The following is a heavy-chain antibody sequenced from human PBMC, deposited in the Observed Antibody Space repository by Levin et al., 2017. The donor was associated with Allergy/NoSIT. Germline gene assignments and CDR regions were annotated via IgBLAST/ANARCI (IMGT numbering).Heavy chain of an antibody. Sequence: ASQTLSLTCTVSGDSISSYYWSWIRQPPGRGLEWIGYIHYDGNTNYNPSLKSRITISLDTSKNEFSLKLRSVTAADTAVYYCAREYGGDWYFDLWGRGTLVTVSS. CDR1: GDSISSYY. J-gene: IGHJ2*01. CDR2: IHYDGNT. D-gene: IGHD2-21*01. CDR3: AREYGGDWYFDL. V-gene: IGHV4-59*01.